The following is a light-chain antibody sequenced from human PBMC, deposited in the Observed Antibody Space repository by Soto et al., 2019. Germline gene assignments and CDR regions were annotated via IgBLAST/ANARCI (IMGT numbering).Light chain of an antibody. CDR3: QQYNHWPQT. V-gene: IGKV3-15*01. Sequence: EMVMTQSPATLYVSPGEIATLSCRASQSVSSSYLAWYQQKPGQAPRLLIYGASTRATGIPARFSGSGSGTEFTLTISSLQSEDFAVYYCQQYNHWPQTFGQGTKLEIK. CDR2: GAS. J-gene: IGKJ2*01. CDR1: QSVSSSY.